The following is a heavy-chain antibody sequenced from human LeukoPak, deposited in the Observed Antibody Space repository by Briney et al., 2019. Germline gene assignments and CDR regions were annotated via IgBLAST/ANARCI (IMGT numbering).Heavy chain of an antibody. Sequence: GASVKVSCKVSGYTLSELSIHWERHGPGKGLEWMAGFVLEDGERIYAQKFRGRVRVTEDTSTDTAYMELSSLRSEDTAVYYCATLDLPPSTAAVASWGQGTLVTVSS. CDR2: FVLEDGER. J-gene: IGHJ5*01. V-gene: IGHV1-24*01. CDR1: GYTLSELS. CDR3: ATLDLPPSTAAVAS. D-gene: IGHD6-13*01.